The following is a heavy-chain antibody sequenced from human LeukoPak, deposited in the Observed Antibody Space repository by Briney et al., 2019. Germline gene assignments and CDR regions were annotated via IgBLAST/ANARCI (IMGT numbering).Heavy chain of an antibody. CDR1: GGSISSGSYY. Sequence: SETLSLTCTVSGGSISSGSYYWGWIRQPPGKGLEWIGNIYYSGSTYYNPSLKSRVTISLDTSKYQFSLKLSSVTAADTAVYYCARDQVAGSSFDYWGQGTLVTVSS. V-gene: IGHV4-39*07. J-gene: IGHJ4*02. CDR2: IYYSGST. D-gene: IGHD6-19*01. CDR3: ARDQVAGSSFDY.